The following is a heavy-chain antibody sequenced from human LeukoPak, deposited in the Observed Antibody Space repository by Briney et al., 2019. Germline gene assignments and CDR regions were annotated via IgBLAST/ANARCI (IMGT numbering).Heavy chain of an antibody. D-gene: IGHD6-19*01. J-gene: IGHJ3*02. Sequence: PSQTLSLTSTVSGGSISSGGYYWSWIRQHPGKGLEWIGYIDYSGSTYCNPSLKSRVAVLVDTSKNQISLNLSSVTAADTAVYYCARDRAGSDAFDIWGQGTVVTVSS. CDR1: GGSISSGGYY. CDR3: ARDRAGSDAFDI. V-gene: IGHV4-31*03. CDR2: IDYSGST.